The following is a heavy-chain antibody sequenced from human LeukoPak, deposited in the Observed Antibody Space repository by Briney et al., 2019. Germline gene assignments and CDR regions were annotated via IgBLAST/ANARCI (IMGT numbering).Heavy chain of an antibody. CDR1: GASISSYY. J-gene: IGHJ4*02. Sequence: PSETLSLTCTVSGASISSYYWSWIRQPAGKGLEWIGRIYDTGSTNYNPSLKSRVTISVGTSKNQFSLKLSSVTAADTAVYYCAAYSSSWIDYWGQGTLVTVSS. V-gene: IGHV4-4*07. CDR2: IYDTGST. D-gene: IGHD6-13*01. CDR3: AAYSSSWIDY.